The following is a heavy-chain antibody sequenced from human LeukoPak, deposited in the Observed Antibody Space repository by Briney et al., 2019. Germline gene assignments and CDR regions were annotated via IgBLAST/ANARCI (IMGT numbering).Heavy chain of an antibody. CDR3: ARGYPYYYDTAGGVDP. Sequence: GGSLRLSCAASGFTFSSYGMHWVRQAPGKGLEWVAFIWYDGSNKYYADSVKGRFTISRDNSKNTLYLQMNSLRAEDTAVYYCARGYPYYYDTAGGVDPWGQGTLVTVSS. CDR2: IWYDGSNK. D-gene: IGHD3-22*01. V-gene: IGHV3-30*02. J-gene: IGHJ5*02. CDR1: GFTFSSYG.